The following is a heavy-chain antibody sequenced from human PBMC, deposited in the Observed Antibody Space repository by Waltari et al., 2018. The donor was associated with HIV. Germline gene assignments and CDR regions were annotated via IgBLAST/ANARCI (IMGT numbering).Heavy chain of an antibody. J-gene: IGHJ2*01. D-gene: IGHD1-1*01. V-gene: IGHV3-11*04. CDR2: MNPTGTSI. Sequence: QVQLVESGGGLVKPGGSLRLSCASSGFSFRDHSLNWIRQVPGQGLEWLSYMNPTGTSIYYADAVKGRFTIARDNTKNSLYLQIHSLTREDTAFYYCAIESHPRLAYWYFDLWGRGTLVTVSS. CDR1: GFSFRDHS. CDR3: AIESHPRLAYWYFDL.